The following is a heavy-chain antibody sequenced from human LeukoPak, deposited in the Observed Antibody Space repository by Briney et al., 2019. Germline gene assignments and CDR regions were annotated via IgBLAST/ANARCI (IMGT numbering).Heavy chain of an antibody. J-gene: IGHJ4*02. CDR3: EGELAAAGNDY. CDR1: GYTFTSYG. D-gene: IGHD6-13*01. Sequence: GASVKVSCKASGYTFTSYGISWVRQAPGQGLEWMGWISAYNGNTNYAQKLQGRVTMTTDTSTSTAYMELRSLRSDDTAVYYCEGELAAAGNDYWGQGTLVTVSS. V-gene: IGHV1-18*01. CDR2: ISAYNGNT.